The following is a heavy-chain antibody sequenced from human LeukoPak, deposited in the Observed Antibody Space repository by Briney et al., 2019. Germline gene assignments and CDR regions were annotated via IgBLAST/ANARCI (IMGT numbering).Heavy chain of an antibody. V-gene: IGHV1-69*04. Sequence: SGTASWMASGTTFSSYAISWVRQAPGQGIEWMGRIIPIFGIANYAQKFQGRVTITADKSTSTAYMELSSLRSEDTAVYYCASSRDGYNPVHFDYWGQGTLVTVSS. CDR1: GTTFSSYA. J-gene: IGHJ4*02. CDR2: IIPIFGIA. CDR3: ASSRDGYNPVHFDY. D-gene: IGHD5-24*01.